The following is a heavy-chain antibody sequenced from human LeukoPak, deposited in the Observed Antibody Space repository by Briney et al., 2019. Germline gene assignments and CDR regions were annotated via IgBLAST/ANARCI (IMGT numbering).Heavy chain of an antibody. CDR3: ARVITVPPSFDH. J-gene: IGHJ4*02. CDR1: GFTFSSYA. CDR2: IHHSGST. V-gene: IGHV4-38-2*01. D-gene: IGHD3-16*02. Sequence: GALRLSCAASGFTFSSYAMSWVRQAPGKGLEWIGTIHHSGSTYSNPSLKSRVTISIDTSKNQFSLKLSSVTAADTAVYYCARVITVPPSFDHWGQGSLVTVSS.